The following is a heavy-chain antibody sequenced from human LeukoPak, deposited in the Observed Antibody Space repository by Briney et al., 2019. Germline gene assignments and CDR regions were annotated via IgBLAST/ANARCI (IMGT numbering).Heavy chain of an antibody. J-gene: IGHJ4*02. Sequence: GESLKISCKGSGYSFTSYWIGWVRQMPGKGLEWMGIIYPGDSDTRYSPSFQGQVTISADKSISTAYLQWSSLKASDTAMYYCARLSGGAGYCSSTSCYRGLGYWGQGTLVTVSS. CDR3: ARLSGGAGYCSSTSCYRGLGY. V-gene: IGHV5-51*01. D-gene: IGHD2-2*01. CDR1: GYSFTSYW. CDR2: IYPGDSDT.